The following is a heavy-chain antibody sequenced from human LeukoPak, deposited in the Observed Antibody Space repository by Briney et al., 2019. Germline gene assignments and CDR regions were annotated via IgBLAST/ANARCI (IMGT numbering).Heavy chain of an antibody. CDR1: GYSFTSYW. D-gene: IGHD6-6*01. Sequence: KISCKGSGYSFTSYWIGWVRQAPGQGLEWMGGIIPIFGTANYAQKFQGRVTITADESTSTAYMELSSLRSEDTAVYYCAREAVAARPFSFDYWGQGTLVTVSS. CDR2: IIPIFGTA. V-gene: IGHV1-69*01. J-gene: IGHJ4*02. CDR3: AREAVAARPFSFDY.